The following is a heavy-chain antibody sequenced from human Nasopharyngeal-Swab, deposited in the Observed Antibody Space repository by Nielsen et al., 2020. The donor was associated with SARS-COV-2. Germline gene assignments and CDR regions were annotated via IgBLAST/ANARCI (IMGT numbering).Heavy chain of an antibody. D-gene: IGHD6-19*01. CDR2: IYYSGST. Sequence: SETLSLTCTVSGGSISSRSYYWGWIRQPPGKGLEWIGSIYYSGSTYYNPSLKSRVTISVDTSKNQFSLKLSSVTAADTAVYYCANQWLGYFDYWGQGTLVTVSS. CDR3: ANQWLGYFDY. CDR1: GGSISSRSYY. J-gene: IGHJ4*02. V-gene: IGHV4-39*01.